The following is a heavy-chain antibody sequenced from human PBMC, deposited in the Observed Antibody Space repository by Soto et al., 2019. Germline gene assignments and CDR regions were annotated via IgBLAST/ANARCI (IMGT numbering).Heavy chain of an antibody. V-gene: IGHV3-33*01. Sequence: LRLSCAASGFTFSSYGMHWVRQAPGKGLEWVAVIWYDGSNKYYADSVKGRFTISRDNSKNTLYLQMNSLRAEDTAVYYCARDISGSYRGKAFDIWGQGTMVTVSS. J-gene: IGHJ3*02. CDR3: ARDISGSYRGKAFDI. D-gene: IGHD1-26*01. CDR2: IWYDGSNK. CDR1: GFTFSSYG.